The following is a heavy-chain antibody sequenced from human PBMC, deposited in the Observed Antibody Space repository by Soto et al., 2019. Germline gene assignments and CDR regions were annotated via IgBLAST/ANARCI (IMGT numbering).Heavy chain of an antibody. V-gene: IGHV3-23*01. D-gene: IGHD1-26*01. CDR3: AKNQGVELVPLATVDWFDP. CDR2: ISGSGFKK. Sequence: GALRLSCAASGFIFENFGMSWVRQAPGKGLEWISSISGSGFKKYYADSVKGRFTISRDNSKSTVYLELNNLSAEDTAVYHCAKNQGVELVPLATVDWFDPWGQGSVVTVSS. CDR1: GFIFENFG. J-gene: IGHJ5*02.